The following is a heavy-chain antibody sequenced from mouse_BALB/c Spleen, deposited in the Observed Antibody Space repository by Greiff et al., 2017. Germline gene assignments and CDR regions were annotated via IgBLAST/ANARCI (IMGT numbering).Heavy chain of an antibody. CDR1: GFTFSSFG. CDR3: ARGNYLYAMDY. V-gene: IGHV5-17*02. J-gene: IGHJ4*01. Sequence: VQLKESGGGLVQPGGSRKLSCAASGFTFSSFGMHWVRQAPEKGLEWVAYISSGSSTIYYADTVKGRFTISRDNPKNTLFLQMTSLRSEDTAMYYCARGNYLYAMDYWGQGTSVTVSS. CDR2: ISSGSSTI. D-gene: IGHD5-5*01.